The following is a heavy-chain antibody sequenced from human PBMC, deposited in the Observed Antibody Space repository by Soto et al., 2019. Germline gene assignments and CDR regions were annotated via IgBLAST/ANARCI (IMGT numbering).Heavy chain of an antibody. Sequence: QLQLQESGSGLVKPSQTLSLTCAGSGGSISSGGYSWSWIRQPPGKGLEWIGYIYHSGSTYYNPSLKSRVTISVDRSKNQFSLKLSSVTAADTAVYYRARKPGYSSSWFFDYWGQGTLVTVSS. CDR3: ARKPGYSSSWFFDY. J-gene: IGHJ4*02. D-gene: IGHD6-13*01. V-gene: IGHV4-30-2*01. CDR1: GGSISSGGYS. CDR2: IYHSGST.